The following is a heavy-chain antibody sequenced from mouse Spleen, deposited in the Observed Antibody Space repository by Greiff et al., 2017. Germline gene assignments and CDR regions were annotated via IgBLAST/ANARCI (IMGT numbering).Heavy chain of an antibody. Sequence: EVKLQESGPGLVKPSQSLSLTCSVTGYSITSGYYWNWIRQFPGNKLEWVGYISYDGSNNYNPSLKNRISITRDTSKNQFFLKLNSVTTEDTATYYCARGGTTVVARYFDVWGAGTTVTVSS. CDR3: ARGGTTVVARYFDV. D-gene: IGHD1-1*01. CDR1: GYSITSGYY. CDR2: ISYDGSN. J-gene: IGHJ1*01. V-gene: IGHV3-6*01.